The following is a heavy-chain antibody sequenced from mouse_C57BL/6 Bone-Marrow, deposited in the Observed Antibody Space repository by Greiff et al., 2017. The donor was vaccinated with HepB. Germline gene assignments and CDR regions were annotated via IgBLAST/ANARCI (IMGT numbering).Heavy chain of an antibody. CDR3: ARRSYYGSKDYWYFDV. V-gene: IGHV1-55*01. D-gene: IGHD1-1*01. CDR1: GYTFTSYW. CDR2: IYPGSGST. J-gene: IGHJ1*03. Sequence: QVQLQQPGAELVKPGASVKMSCKASGYTFTSYWITWVKQRPGQGLEWIGDIYPGSGSTNYNEKFKSKATLTVDTSSSTAYMQLSSLTSEDSAVYYCARRSYYGSKDYWYFDVWGTGTTVTVSS.